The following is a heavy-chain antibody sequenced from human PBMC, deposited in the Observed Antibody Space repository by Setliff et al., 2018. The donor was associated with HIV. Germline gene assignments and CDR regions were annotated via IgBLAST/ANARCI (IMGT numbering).Heavy chain of an antibody. V-gene: IGHV4-38-2*02. D-gene: IGHD6-19*01. CDR1: GYSISSGYY. CDR2: IYHSGST. CDR3: ARGRAEYVAGAVMGGWFDP. J-gene: IGHJ5*02. Sequence: SETLSLTCTVSGYSISSGYYWGWIRQPPGKGLEWIANIYHSGSTYYNPSLKSRVTISLDTSKNHFSLKLSSVTAADTAVYYCARGRAEYVAGAVMGGWFDPWGQGTPVTVSS.